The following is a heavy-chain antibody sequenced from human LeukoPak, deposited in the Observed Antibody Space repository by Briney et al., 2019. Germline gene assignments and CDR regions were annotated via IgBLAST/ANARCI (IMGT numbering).Heavy chain of an antibody. CDR1: GYTFPSYG. CDR3: ANSPSGLGLFDP. J-gene: IGHJ5*02. Sequence: ASVKVSCKASGYTFPSYGISWVRQAPGQGLEWMGWISAYNGNTNYAQKLQGRVTMTTDTSTSTAYMELRSLRSDDTAVYYCANSPSGLGLFDPWGQGTLVTVSS. CDR2: ISAYNGNT. D-gene: IGHD5-12*01. V-gene: IGHV1-18*01.